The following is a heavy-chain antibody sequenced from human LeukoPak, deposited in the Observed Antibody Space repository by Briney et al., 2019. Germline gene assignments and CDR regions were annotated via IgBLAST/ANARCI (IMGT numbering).Heavy chain of an antibody. CDR2: IYYSGST. D-gene: IGHD5-24*01. J-gene: IGHJ3*02. V-gene: IGHV4-59*01. Sequence: RPSETLSLTCTVSGGSISSYYWSWIRQPPGKGLEWIGYIYYSGSTNYNPSLKSRVTISVDTSKNQFSLKLSSVTAADTAVYYCARIGWDGYKSLNAFDIWGQGTMVTVSS. CDR1: GGSISSYY. CDR3: ARIGWDGYKSLNAFDI.